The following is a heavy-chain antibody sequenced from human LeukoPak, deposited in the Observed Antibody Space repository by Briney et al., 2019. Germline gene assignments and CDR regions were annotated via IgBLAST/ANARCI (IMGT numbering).Heavy chain of an antibody. D-gene: IGHD1-1*01. Sequence: ASVKVSCKASGYTFTDYYIRWVRQAPGQGLEWMGWINAGNGNTKYSQEFQGRVTITRDTSASTAYMELSSLRSEDMAVYYCARALLEPPHAFDYWGQGTLVTVSS. CDR2: INAGNGNT. CDR3: ARALLEPPHAFDY. V-gene: IGHV1-3*03. J-gene: IGHJ4*02. CDR1: GYTFTDYY.